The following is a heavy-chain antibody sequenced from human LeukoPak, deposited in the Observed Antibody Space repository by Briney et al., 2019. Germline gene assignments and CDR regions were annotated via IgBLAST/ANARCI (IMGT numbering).Heavy chain of an antibody. CDR3: ARAVGVTAIHNAFDI. J-gene: IGHJ3*02. Sequence: GSLRLSFAASGFPFSSNYMSWVRQAPGKGVGWVSVIYSGGGTDYADSVKGRFTISRDNSKSTLYLQMNSLRAEDTAVYYCARAVGVTAIHNAFDIWGQGTMVTVSS. CDR2: IYSGGGT. V-gene: IGHV3-53*05. D-gene: IGHD2-21*02. CDR1: GFPFSSNY.